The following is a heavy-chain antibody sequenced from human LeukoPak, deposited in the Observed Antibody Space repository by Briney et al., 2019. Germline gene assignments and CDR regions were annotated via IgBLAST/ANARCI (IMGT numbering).Heavy chain of an antibody. CDR3: ARLYYYDSSGFGAFDI. CDR1: GGSISSYY. Sequence: SETLSLTCTVSGGSISSYYWSWIRQPPGKGLELIGYIYYSGSTNYNPSLKSRVAISVDTSKNQFSLKLSSVTAADTAVYYCARLYYYDSSGFGAFDIWGQGTMVTVSS. J-gene: IGHJ3*02. V-gene: IGHV4-59*08. CDR2: IYYSGST. D-gene: IGHD3-22*01.